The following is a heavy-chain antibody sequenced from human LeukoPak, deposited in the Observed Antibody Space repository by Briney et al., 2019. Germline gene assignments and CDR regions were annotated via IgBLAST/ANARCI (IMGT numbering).Heavy chain of an antibody. Sequence: GASVKVSCKASGYTFTGYYMHWVRQAPGQGLEWMGWINPNSGGTNYAQKFQGRVTMTRDTSISTAYMELSRLRSDDTAVYYCARVPDYGDYGGDYWGQGTLVTVSS. D-gene: IGHD4-17*01. CDR2: INPNSGGT. CDR1: GYTFTGYY. V-gene: IGHV1-2*02. J-gene: IGHJ4*02. CDR3: ARVPDYGDYGGDY.